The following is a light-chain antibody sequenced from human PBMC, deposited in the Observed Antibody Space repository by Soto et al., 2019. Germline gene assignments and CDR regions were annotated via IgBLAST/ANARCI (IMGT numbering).Light chain of an antibody. CDR2: KAS. Sequence: DIQMTQSPSTLSASVGDRVTITCRASQSISSWLAWYQQKPGTAPKLLIYKASSLQSGVPSRFSGRGSGTEFTLTISSLQPDDFASYYCQQYVTAFRSFGQGTKVEFK. J-gene: IGKJ1*01. CDR3: QQYVTAFRS. V-gene: IGKV1-5*03. CDR1: QSISSW.